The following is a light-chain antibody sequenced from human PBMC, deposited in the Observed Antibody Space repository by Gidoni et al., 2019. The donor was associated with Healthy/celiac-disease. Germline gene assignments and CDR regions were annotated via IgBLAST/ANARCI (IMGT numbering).Light chain of an antibody. J-gene: IGKJ4*01. Sequence: IQMTQSPSSLSASVGDRVTITCQASQDISNYLNWYQQKPGKAPKLLIYDASNLETGVPSRFSGSGSGTEFTFTISSLQPEDIATYYCQQYDNLPPLTFGGXTKVEIK. V-gene: IGKV1-33*01. CDR2: DAS. CDR1: QDISNY. CDR3: QQYDNLPPLT.